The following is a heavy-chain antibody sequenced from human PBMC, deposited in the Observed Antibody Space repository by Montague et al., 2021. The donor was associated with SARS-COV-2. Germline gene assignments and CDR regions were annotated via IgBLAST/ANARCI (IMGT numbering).Heavy chain of an antibody. J-gene: IGHJ4*02. CDR3: ARGHLSVSMIVVVFTSASYYFDY. V-gene: IGHV4-34*01. Sequence: SETLSLTCAVYGGSFGDDHWSWIRQPPGKGLERIGDIKQSGRTNYNPSLKSRVTISVDTSKNQFSLKVTSVTAADTAVYFCARGHLSVSMIVVVFTSASYYFDYWGQGALVTVSS. CDR1: GGSFGDDH. D-gene: IGHD3-22*01. CDR2: IKQSGRT.